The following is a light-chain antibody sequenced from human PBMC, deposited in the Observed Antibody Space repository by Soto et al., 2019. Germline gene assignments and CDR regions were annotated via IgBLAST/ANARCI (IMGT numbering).Light chain of an antibody. V-gene: IGKV1-5*01. J-gene: IGKJ1*01. CDR1: QSISNW. CDR3: QQYNTYSKT. Sequence: DIQMTQSPSTLSASVGDRLTITCRASQSISNWLAWYQQRPGKAHKLLIFDAYSLESGVQSRFSGSGSGTEFTLTIRSLQPDDFATYYCQQYNTYSKTFGQGTKVDI. CDR2: DAY.